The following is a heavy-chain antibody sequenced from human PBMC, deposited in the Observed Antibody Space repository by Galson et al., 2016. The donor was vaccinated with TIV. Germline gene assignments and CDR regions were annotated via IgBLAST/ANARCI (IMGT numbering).Heavy chain of an antibody. V-gene: IGHV3-30-3*01. J-gene: IGHJ4*02. D-gene: IGHD1-7*01. Sequence: LRLSCAASGFTFDSYTFHWVRQTPGKGLAWVAIISHDGNNKDFADSVQGRFTISRDSSKNTVFLQMNSLRLEDTAVYYCTRDGRGNWKYVDYFDYWGQGTLVAVSS. CDR2: ISHDGNNK. CDR3: TRDGRGNWKYVDYFDY. CDR1: GFTFDSYT.